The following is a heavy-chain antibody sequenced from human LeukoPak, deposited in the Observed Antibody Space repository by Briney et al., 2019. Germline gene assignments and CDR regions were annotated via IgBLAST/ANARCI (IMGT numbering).Heavy chain of an antibody. V-gene: IGHV3-21*01. CDR2: LSSSSTYV. J-gene: IGHJ4*02. Sequence: GGSLRLSCAASGFTFSTYSMNWVRQAPGKGLEWVSSLSSSSTYVYYADSVKGRFTISRDNAKNSLFLQMNSLRDEDTAVYYCARGLGYSSTPFDYWGQGTLVSVSS. CDR1: GFTFSTYS. D-gene: IGHD6-19*01. CDR3: ARGLGYSSTPFDY.